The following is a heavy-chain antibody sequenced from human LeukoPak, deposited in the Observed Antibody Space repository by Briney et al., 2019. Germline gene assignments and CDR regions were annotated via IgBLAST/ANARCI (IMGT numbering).Heavy chain of an antibody. J-gene: IGHJ4*02. CDR1: GFTFSSCA. CDR2: IAYDGSNK. D-gene: IGHD3-22*01. Sequence: GGSLRLSCAASGFTFSSCAMHWVRQAPGKGLEWVAVIAYDGSNKYYADSVKGRFTVSRDNSKHTLYLQMNSLRAEDTAVYYCARDRLITYYYDSSGYYPGYWGQGTLVSVSS. V-gene: IGHV3-30*04. CDR3: ARDRLITYYYDSSGYYPGY.